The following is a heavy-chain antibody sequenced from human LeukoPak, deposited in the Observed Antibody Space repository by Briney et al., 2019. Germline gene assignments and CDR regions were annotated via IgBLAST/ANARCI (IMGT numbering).Heavy chain of an antibody. CDR1: GGTFSSYA. CDR3: ARGDSSGYNDAFDI. D-gene: IGHD3-22*01. CDR2: TIPIFGTA. J-gene: IGHJ3*02. V-gene: IGHV1-69*13. Sequence: SVKVSCKASGGTFSSYAISWVRQAPGQGLEWMGGTIPIFGTANYAQKFQGRVTITADESTSTAYMELSSLRSEDTAVYYCARGDSSGYNDAFDIWGQGTMVTVSS.